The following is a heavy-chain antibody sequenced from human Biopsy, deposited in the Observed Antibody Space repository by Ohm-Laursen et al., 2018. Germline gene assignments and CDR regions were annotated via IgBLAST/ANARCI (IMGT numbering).Heavy chain of an antibody. J-gene: IGHJ6*02. D-gene: IGHD6-6*01. V-gene: IGHV3-21*01. CDR1: GFSVSSYD. CDR2: ISETSSHI. Sequence: SLRPSCAASGFSVSSYDMNWVRQAPGKGLEWISYISETSSHIYDADSVRGRFTVARDIAKKSLYLQLNSLRVEDTAVYCCARDSSRRAREGGMDVWGQGTTVTVSS. CDR3: ARDSSRRAREGGMDV.